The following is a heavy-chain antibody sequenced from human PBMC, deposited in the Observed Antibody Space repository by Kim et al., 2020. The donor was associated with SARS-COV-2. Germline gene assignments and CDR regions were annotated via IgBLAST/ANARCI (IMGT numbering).Heavy chain of an antibody. D-gene: IGHD3-10*01. CDR1: GYTFTSYG. V-gene: IGHV1-18*01. CDR3: ARDPRTQWFGGAFDI. Sequence: ASVKVSCKASGYTFTSYGISWVRQAPGQGLEWMGWISAYNGNTNYAQKLQGRVTMTTDTSTSTAYMELRSLRSDDTAVYYCARDPRTQWFGGAFDIWGQGTMVTVSS. CDR2: ISAYNGNT. J-gene: IGHJ3*02.